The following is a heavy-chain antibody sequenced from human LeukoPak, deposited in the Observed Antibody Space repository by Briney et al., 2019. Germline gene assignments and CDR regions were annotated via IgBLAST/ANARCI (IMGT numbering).Heavy chain of an antibody. Sequence: SAPTLVNPTQTLTLTCTFSGFSLSTSGMCVSWIRQPPGKALEWLSRIDWDDDKYYSTSLKTRLTISKDTSKNQVVLTMTNIDPVDTATYYCARSDSSGLVDYWGQETLVTVSS. J-gene: IGHJ4*02. CDR2: IDWDDDK. D-gene: IGHD3-22*01. CDR3: ARSDSSGLVDY. CDR1: GFSLSTSGMC. V-gene: IGHV2-70*11.